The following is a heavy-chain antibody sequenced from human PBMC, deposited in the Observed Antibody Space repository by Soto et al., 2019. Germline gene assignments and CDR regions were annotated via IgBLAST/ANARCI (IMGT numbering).Heavy chain of an antibody. V-gene: IGHV2-5*01. Sequence: WIRQPPGKGLEWLALIYWNDFKRYIPSLESRLTITKDTSKNQVVLTVTNVDPADTATYYCAHSRGYNGYDGPPLYEMDVWG. CDR3: AHSRGYNGYDGPPLYEMDV. D-gene: IGHD5-12*01. J-gene: IGHJ6*02. CDR2: IYWNDFK.